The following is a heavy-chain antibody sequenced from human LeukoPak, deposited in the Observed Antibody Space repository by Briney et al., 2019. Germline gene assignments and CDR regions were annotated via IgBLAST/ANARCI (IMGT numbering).Heavy chain of an antibody. J-gene: IGHJ5*02. V-gene: IGHV4-59*01. Sequence: SETLSLTCTVSGGSLSSYYWSWIRQPPGKGLEWIGYIYYSGSTNYNPSLKSRVTISVDTSKNQFSLKLSSVTAADTAVYYCARADIVVVPAAIRFNAFDPWGQGTLVTVSS. CDR3: ARADIVVVPAAIRFNAFDP. CDR2: IYYSGST. D-gene: IGHD2-2*01. CDR1: GGSLSSYY.